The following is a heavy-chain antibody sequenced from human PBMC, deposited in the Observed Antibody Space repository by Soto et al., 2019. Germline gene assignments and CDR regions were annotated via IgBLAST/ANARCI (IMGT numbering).Heavy chain of an antibody. CDR3: AKGAVPPRWFYYGMDV. D-gene: IGHD3-9*01. CDR2: ISGSGGST. V-gene: IGHV3-23*01. J-gene: IGHJ6*02. Sequence: PGGSLRLSCAASGFTFSSYAMSWVRQAPGEGLEWVSAISGSGGSTYYADSVKGRFTISRDNSKNTLYLQMNSLRAEDTAVYYCAKGAVPPRWFYYGMDVWGQGTTVTVSS. CDR1: GFTFSSYA.